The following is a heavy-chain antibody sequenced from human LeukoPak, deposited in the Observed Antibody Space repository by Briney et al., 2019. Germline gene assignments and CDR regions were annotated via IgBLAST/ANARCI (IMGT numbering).Heavy chain of an antibody. CDR2: ISGGGEST. CDR1: GVTFSKYA. Sequence: PGGSLRLSCAASGVTFSKYAMTWVRQAPGKGLDWVSTISGGGESTYYADSVKGRFTISRDNSKSTLYLQMNVLRAEDTAVYYCAKAGHYSPFDYWGQGTLVTVSS. CDR3: AKAGHYSPFDY. J-gene: IGHJ4*02. D-gene: IGHD2-15*01. V-gene: IGHV3-23*01.